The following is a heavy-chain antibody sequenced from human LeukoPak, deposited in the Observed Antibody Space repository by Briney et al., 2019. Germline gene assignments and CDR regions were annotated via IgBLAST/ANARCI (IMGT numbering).Heavy chain of an antibody. CDR2: ISYDGKKD. CDR1: GFTFSGSP. CDR3: ARDADPAARGWLDP. Sequence: PGGSLRLSCAASGFTFSGSPMHWVRQAPGKGLEWVALISYDGKKDFYTDSVKGRFTISRDDSKNTVFLQTDSLRADDTAMYFCARDADPAARGWLDPWGQGTLVTVSS. D-gene: IGHD2-15*01. V-gene: IGHV3-30*04. J-gene: IGHJ5*02.